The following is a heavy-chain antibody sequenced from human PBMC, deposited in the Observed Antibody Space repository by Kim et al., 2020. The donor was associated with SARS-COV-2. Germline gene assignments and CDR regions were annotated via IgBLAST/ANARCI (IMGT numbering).Heavy chain of an antibody. CDR1: GGSISSYY. CDR3: ARRGVGFSHAFDI. V-gene: IGHV4-59*08. Sequence: SETLSLTCTVSGGSISSYYWSWIRQPPGKGLEWIGYIYYSGSTNYNPSLKSRVTISVDTSKNQFSLKLSSVTAADTAVYYCARRGVGFSHAFDIWGQGTMVTVSS. D-gene: IGHD1-26*01. J-gene: IGHJ3*02. CDR2: IYYSGST.